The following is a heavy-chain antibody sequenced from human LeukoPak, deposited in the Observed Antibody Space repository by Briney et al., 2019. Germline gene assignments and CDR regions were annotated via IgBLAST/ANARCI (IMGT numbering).Heavy chain of an antibody. CDR3: AVGPLYSSSWPVDY. CDR2: MNPNSGNT. J-gene: IGHJ4*02. V-gene: IGHV1-8*01. CDR1: GYTLTSYD. Sequence: ASVKVSCKASGYTLTSYDINWVRQATGQGLEWMGWMNPNSGNTGYAQKFQGRVTMTRNTSISTAYMELSSLRSEDTAVYYCAVGPLYSSSWPVDYWGQGTLVTVSS. D-gene: IGHD6-13*01.